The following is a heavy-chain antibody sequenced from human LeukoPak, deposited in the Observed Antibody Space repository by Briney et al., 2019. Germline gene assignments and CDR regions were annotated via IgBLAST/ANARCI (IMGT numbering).Heavy chain of an antibody. Sequence: SETLSLTCTVSGGSISSYYWSWIRQPPGKGLEWIGYIYYSGSTNYNPSLKSRVTISVDTSKNQFSLKLSSVTAADTAVYYCARDLSRGYYYCGMDVWGQGTTVTVSS. CDR2: IYYSGST. D-gene: IGHD2/OR15-2a*01. CDR3: ARDLSRGYYYCGMDV. CDR1: GGSISSYY. J-gene: IGHJ6*02. V-gene: IGHV4-59*12.